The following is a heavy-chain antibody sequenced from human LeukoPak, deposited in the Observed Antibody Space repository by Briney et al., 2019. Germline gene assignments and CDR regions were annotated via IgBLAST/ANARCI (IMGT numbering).Heavy chain of an antibody. Sequence: GGSLPLSCAASGFTFSRYSMHWVRQAPGKGLEYVSAISSNGGSTYYAISVKGRFTISRDNSKNTRYLQMGSLRAEDMAVYYCVRDSSTWSWAEYFQHWGQGTLVTVSS. CDR3: VRDSSTWSWAEYFQH. CDR1: GFTFSRYS. V-gene: IGHV3-64*01. J-gene: IGHJ1*01. CDR2: ISSNGGST. D-gene: IGHD6-13*01.